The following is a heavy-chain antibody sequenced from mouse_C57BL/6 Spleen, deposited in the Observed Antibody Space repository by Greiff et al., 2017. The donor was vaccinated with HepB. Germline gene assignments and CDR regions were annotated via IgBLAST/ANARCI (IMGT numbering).Heavy chain of an antibody. CDR2: IYPRSGNT. J-gene: IGHJ2*01. CDR1: GYTFTSYG. V-gene: IGHV1-81*01. Sequence: VQLQQSGAELVRPGASVKLSCKASGYTFTSYGISWVKQSPGQGLEWIEDIYPRSGNTYYNEKFKGKATLTADKSSSTAYMGLRSLTSEDSAVYFCALITRVVAKGYWGQGTTLTVSS. D-gene: IGHD1-1*01. CDR3: ALITRVVAKGY.